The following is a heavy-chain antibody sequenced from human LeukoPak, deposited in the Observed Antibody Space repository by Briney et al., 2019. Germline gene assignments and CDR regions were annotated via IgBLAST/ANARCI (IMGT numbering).Heavy chain of an antibody. D-gene: IGHD6-13*01. CDR3: ARGVAEAAHDY. Sequence: ASVKLSCTASGYTFTSYGISWVRQAPGQGLEWMGWISAYNGNTNYAQKLPGRVTMTTDTSTTTDYMEMRSLRSDDTAVYCCARGVAEAAHDYWGQGTLVTVSS. V-gene: IGHV1-18*01. CDR2: ISAYNGNT. J-gene: IGHJ4*02. CDR1: GYTFTSYG.